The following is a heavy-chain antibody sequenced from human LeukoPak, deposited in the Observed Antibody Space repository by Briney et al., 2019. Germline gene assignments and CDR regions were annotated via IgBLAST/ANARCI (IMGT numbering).Heavy chain of an antibody. CDR3: AKEIRPNDY. D-gene: IGHD6-6*01. V-gene: IGHV3-23*01. Sequence: PGGSLRLSCRASGFTFSNHGMTWVRQAPGKGLEWVSAITIGADTTYYADSVKGRFTISRDNSMGTLYLQMNGLRVEDTGIYYCAKEIRPNDYWGQGTLVTVSS. CDR2: ITIGADTT. CDR1: GFTFSNHG. J-gene: IGHJ4*02.